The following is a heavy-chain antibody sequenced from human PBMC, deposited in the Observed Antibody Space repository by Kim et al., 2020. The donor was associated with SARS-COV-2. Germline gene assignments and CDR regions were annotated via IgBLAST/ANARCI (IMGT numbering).Heavy chain of an antibody. D-gene: IGHD1-20*01. CDR1: GFTFSSYA. CDR3: ARTDNGPHHYYYYMDV. V-gene: IGHV3-30*04. J-gene: IGHJ6*03. Sequence: GGSLRLSCAASGFTFSSYAMHWVRQAPGKGLEWVAVISYDGSNKYYADSVKGRFTISRDNSKNTLYLQMNSLRAEDTAVYYCARTDNGPHHYYYYMDVWGKGTTVTVSS. CDR2: ISYDGSNK.